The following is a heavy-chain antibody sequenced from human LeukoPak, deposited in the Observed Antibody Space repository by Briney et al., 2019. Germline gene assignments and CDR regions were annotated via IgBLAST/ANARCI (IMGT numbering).Heavy chain of an antibody. CDR1: GGSISSSSYY. CDR2: IYYSGST. CDR3: ARQAYSNHHFDY. J-gene: IGHJ4*02. V-gene: IGHV4-39*01. Sequence: PSETLSLTCTVSGGSISSSSYYWGWIRQPPGKGLEWIGSIYYSGSTYYNPSLKGRVTISVDTSKNQFSLKLSSVTAADTAVYYCARQAYSNHHFDYWGQGTLVTVSS. D-gene: IGHD4-11*01.